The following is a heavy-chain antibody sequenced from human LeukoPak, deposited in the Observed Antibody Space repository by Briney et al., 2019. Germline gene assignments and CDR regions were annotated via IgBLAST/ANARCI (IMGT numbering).Heavy chain of an antibody. CDR3: ATDGDGYSEHPYDY. J-gene: IGHJ4*02. Sequence: PGRSLRLSCAASGFTFSTYAMHWVRQAPAKGLDWVAVISNGGRDTYYADSVKGRFTISRDNAKKSVYLQMNSLRAEDTAIYYCATDGDGYSEHPYDYWGQGTLVTVSS. CDR1: GFTFSTYA. CDR2: ISNGGRDT. D-gene: IGHD5-24*01. V-gene: IGHV3-30*04.